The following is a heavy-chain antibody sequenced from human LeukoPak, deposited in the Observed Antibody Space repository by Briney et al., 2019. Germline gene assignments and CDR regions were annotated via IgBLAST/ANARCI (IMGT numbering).Heavy chain of an antibody. CDR2: IGFAGDT. J-gene: IGHJ4*02. Sequence: GGSPRLSCAASGFTFSTYDMHWVRQATGKGLEWVSAIGFAGDTYYSGSVKGRFTISRENGKNFLFLQMNSLRAGDTAVYYCARGNILTGYEYWGQGALVTVSS. CDR3: ARGNILTGYEY. V-gene: IGHV3-13*04. D-gene: IGHD3-9*01. CDR1: GFTFSTYD.